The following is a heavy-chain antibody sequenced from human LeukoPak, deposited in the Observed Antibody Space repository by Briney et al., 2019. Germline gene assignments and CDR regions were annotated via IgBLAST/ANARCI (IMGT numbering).Heavy chain of an antibody. V-gene: IGHV1-2*02. Sequence: ASVKVSCKASGYTFTGYYMHWVRQAPGQGLERMGWINPNSGGTNYAQKFQGRVTVTRDTSISTAYMELSRLRSDDTAVYYCAREPGSSSWFNFDYWGQGTLVTVSS. CDR2: INPNSGGT. CDR3: AREPGSSSWFNFDY. J-gene: IGHJ4*02. CDR1: GYTFTGYY. D-gene: IGHD6-13*01.